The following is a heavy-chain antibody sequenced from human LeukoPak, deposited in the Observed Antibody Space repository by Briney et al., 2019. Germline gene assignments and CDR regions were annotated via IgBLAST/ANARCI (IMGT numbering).Heavy chain of an antibody. CDR2: ISSSSSYI. CDR3: ARGGRRDGYNYNAFDI. CDR1: GFTFSSYS. V-gene: IGHV3-21*01. J-gene: IGHJ3*02. Sequence: TGGSLRLSCAASGFTFSSYSMNWVRQAPGKGLEWVSSISSSSSYIYYADSVKGRFTISGDNAKNSLYLQMNSLRAEDTAVYYCARGGRRDGYNYNAFDIWGQGTMVTVSS. D-gene: IGHD5-24*01.